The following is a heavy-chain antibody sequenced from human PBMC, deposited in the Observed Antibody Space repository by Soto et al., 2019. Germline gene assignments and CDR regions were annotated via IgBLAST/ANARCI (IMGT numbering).Heavy chain of an antibody. J-gene: IGHJ5*02. Sequence: VQLVESGGGVVQPGRSLRLSCAASGFTFNYYALHWVRQAPGKGLEWVALISYDGNNKYYADSVKGRFTISSDNSQRTLFLKMNSISDGDTVVYYCARGLTVPRKCLDPWGQGTLVTVSS. CDR1: GFTFNYYA. D-gene: IGHD3-16*01. CDR2: ISYDGNNK. V-gene: IGHV3-30-3*01. CDR3: ARGLTVPRKCLDP.